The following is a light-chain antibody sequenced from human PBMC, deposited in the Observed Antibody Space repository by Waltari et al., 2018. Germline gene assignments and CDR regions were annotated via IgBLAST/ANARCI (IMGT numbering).Light chain of an antibody. J-gene: IGLJ3*02. CDR3: SSYTSTSTWV. V-gene: IGLV2-14*03. CDR2: DVT. Sequence: WYQQYPGKAPKVVIYDVTKRPSGVSDRFSGSKSGNTASLTISGLQAEDEADYHCSSYTSTSTWVFGGGTKLTVL.